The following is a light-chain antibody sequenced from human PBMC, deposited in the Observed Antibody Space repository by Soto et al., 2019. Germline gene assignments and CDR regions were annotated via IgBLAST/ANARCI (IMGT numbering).Light chain of an antibody. CDR1: QGISSW. CDR2: AAS. V-gene: IGKV1-12*02. CDR3: QQANSFPFT. Sequence: DIQMTQSPSSVSASVGDRVTISCRASQGISSWLAWYHQKPGKAPKLLIYAASTLDAGVPSRFSGSGSGTDVTLTISSLQPDDFATYYCQQANSFPFTFGQGTRLEIK. J-gene: IGKJ5*01.